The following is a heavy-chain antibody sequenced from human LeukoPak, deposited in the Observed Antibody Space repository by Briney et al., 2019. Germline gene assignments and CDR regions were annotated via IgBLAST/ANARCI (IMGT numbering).Heavy chain of an antibody. D-gene: IGHD5-18*01. CDR3: ARRERLGYSYGRGTLDI. CDR2: IDSTGST. CDR1: GILVSSNY. V-gene: IGHV3-66*01. J-gene: IGHJ3*02. Sequence: GGSLRLSCVASGILVSSNYMSWVRQAPGKGLEWVSFIDSTGSTYYAESVKGRFTISRDNSRNTLYLQMNSLRVEDTAVYYCARRERLGYSYGRGTLDIWGQGTMVTVSS.